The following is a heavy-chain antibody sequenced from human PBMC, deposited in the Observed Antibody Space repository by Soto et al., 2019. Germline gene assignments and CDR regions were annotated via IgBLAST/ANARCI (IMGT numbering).Heavy chain of an antibody. CDR1: GFAFNRFG. D-gene: IGHD6-13*01. V-gene: IGHV3-33*01. Sequence: QVQLVESGGGVVRPGRSLRLSCAASGFAFNRFGVHWVRQAPGKGLEWVAVIWYDESNKFYADSVKGRFSISRDNSKNTLYLKMNSLRAGDTAVYYCVRDDGVAAAGPYYHDAMDVWGQGTTVIVSS. J-gene: IGHJ6*02. CDR3: VRDDGVAAAGPYYHDAMDV. CDR2: IWYDESNK.